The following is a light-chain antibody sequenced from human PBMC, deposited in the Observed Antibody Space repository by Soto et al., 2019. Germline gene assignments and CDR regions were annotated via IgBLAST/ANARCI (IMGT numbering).Light chain of an antibody. CDR3: CSFAGSSTS. J-gene: IGLJ3*02. CDR1: SSDVGTYKP. Sequence: QSVLTQPASVSGSPGQSITISCTGTSSDVGTYKPVSWYQQYPGKAPKVIIYDDTKRPSGVSSRFSGSKSGNTASLTISGLQAEDEADYYCCSFAGSSTSFGGGTKLTAL. V-gene: IGLV2-23*01. CDR2: DDT.